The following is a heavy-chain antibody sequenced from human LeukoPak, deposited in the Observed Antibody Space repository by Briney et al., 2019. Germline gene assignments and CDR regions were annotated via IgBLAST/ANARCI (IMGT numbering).Heavy chain of an antibody. CDR3: ARGVVPAAISNYYYYMDV. J-gene: IGHJ6*03. Sequence: GGSLRLPCAASGFTFSSYWMSWVRQAPGKGLEWVANIKQDGSEKYYVDSVKGRFTISRDNAKNSLYLQMNSLRAEDTAVYYCARGVVPAAISNYYYYMDVWGKGTTVTVSS. CDR1: GFTFSSYW. CDR2: IKQDGSEK. V-gene: IGHV3-7*01. D-gene: IGHD2-2*02.